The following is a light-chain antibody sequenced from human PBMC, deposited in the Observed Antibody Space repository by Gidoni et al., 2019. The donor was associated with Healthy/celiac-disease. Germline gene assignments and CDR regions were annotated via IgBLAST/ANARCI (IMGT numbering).Light chain of an antibody. CDR3: QQRSNWPPYT. J-gene: IGKJ2*01. CDR2: DAS. CDR1: QSVSSY. V-gene: IGKV3-11*01. Sequence: ATLSLSPGERATLSCRASQSVSSYLAWYQQKPGQAPRLLIYDASNRATGIPARFSGSGSGTDFTLTISSLEPEDFAVYYCQQRSNWPPYTFGQGTKLEIK.